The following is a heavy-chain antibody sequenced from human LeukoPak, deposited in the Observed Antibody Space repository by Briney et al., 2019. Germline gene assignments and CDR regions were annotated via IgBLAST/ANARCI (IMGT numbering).Heavy chain of an antibody. J-gene: IGHJ4*02. CDR2: ISSSGSTI. CDR3: ARGTGFPYSSGWVGYFDY. CDR1: GFTFSSYE. D-gene: IGHD6-19*01. Sequence: PGGSLRLSCAASGFTFSSYEMNWVRQAPGKGLEWVSYISSSGSTIYYADSVKGRFTISRDNSKNTLYLEMNSLRAEDTAVYYCARGTGFPYSSGWVGYFDYWGQGTLVIVSS. V-gene: IGHV3-48*03.